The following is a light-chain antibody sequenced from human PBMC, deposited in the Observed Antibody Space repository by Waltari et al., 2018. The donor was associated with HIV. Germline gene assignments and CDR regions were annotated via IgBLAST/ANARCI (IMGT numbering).Light chain of an antibody. CDR2: RAS. J-gene: IGKJ1*01. V-gene: IGKV1-5*03. CDR1: QNINSW. CDR3: LQYDNLWT. Sequence: DIQMTQSPSNLSASVGDRVTITCRASQNINSWLAWYQQKPGKAPKLLIYRASNLQSGVPSRFSGSESGTEFTLTISSLQPDDFATYYCLQYDNLWTFGQGTKVDIK.